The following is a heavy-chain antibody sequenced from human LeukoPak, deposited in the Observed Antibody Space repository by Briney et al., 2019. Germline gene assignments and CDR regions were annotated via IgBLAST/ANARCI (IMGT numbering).Heavy chain of an antibody. D-gene: IGHD1-26*01. CDR2: YDKKARGSATTT. CDR1: GFTFSGSA. J-gene: IGHJ5*02. Sequence: GGSLRLSCAASGFTFSGSAIHWVRKSSGKGLERGGQYDKKARGSATTTAYAASVKGRFTTSRDDSINTAYLQMKSLKTEDTALYYCTRDSGTYNWFDPWGQGTLVTVSS. CDR3: TRDSGTYNWFDP. V-gene: IGHV3-73*01.